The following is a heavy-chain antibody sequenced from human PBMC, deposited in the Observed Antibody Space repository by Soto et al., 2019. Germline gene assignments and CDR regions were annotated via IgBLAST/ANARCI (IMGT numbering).Heavy chain of an antibody. CDR3: ARAIVTGAYYYDSSGYYFDY. CDR1: GFTVSSNY. CDR2: IYSGGST. V-gene: IGHV3-66*01. J-gene: IGHJ4*02. Sequence: GGSLRLSCAASGFTVSSNYMSWVRQAPGKGLEWVSVIYSGGSTYYADSVKGRFTISRHNSKNTLYLQMNSLRAEDTAVYYCARAIVTGAYYYDSSGYYFDYWGQGTLVTVSS. D-gene: IGHD3-22*01.